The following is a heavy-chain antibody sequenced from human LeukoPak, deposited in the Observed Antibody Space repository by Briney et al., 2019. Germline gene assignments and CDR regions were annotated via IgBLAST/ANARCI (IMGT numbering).Heavy chain of an antibody. J-gene: IGHJ3*02. CDR1: GGSINSYY. Sequence: PSETLSLTCTVSGGSINSYYWSWIRQPPGKGLEWIGNIYHSGSTWYNHSLKSRVTISVETSKSQFSLKLSSVTAADTAVYYCARHDDHYDSDDAFDIWGQGTMVIVSS. CDR2: IYHSGST. CDR3: ARHDDHYDSDDAFDI. V-gene: IGHV4-59*08. D-gene: IGHD3-22*01.